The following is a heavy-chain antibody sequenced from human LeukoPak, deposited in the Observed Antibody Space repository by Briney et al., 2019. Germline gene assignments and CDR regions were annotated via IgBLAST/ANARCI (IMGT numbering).Heavy chain of an antibody. V-gene: IGHV4-39*01. Sequence: PSETLSLTCTVSGGSIDSRSYYWDWIRQAPGKGLEWSGTIYHSGSTEYNPSLKSRVAIFVDTSKNQFSLILHSVAAADTAVYYCARRSEFDNTHYHYFDYWGQGALVTVSS. CDR3: ARRSEFDNTHYHYFDY. CDR2: IYHSGST. D-gene: IGHD2-15*01. J-gene: IGHJ4*02. CDR1: GGSIDSRSYY.